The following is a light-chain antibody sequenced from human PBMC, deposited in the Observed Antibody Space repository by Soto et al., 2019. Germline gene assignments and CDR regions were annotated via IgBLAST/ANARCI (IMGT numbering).Light chain of an antibody. Sequence: QSALTQPASVSGSPGQSITISCTGTSSDVGGYNSVSWYQQLPGKAPKLMISDVSNRPSGVSNRFSGSKSGNTASLTISGLQAEDEADYYCSSYTTSSTPYVFGTGTKVTVL. CDR3: SSYTTSSTPYV. J-gene: IGLJ1*01. V-gene: IGLV2-14*01. CDR2: DVS. CDR1: SSDVGGYNS.